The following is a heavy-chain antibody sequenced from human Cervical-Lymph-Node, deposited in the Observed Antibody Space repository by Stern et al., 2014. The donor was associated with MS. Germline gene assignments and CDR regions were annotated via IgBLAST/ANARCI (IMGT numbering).Heavy chain of an antibody. CDR2: IYPVDSDT. Sequence: EVQLVESGAEVKQPGESLKISCKGSGYSFTSYWIGWVRQIPGQGLEWMGIIYPVDSDTRYSPSFQGPVTISTDKFISTAYLQLSSLKASDTAMYYCARHHCSSTSCYRSYYYGMDVWGQGTTVTVSS. D-gene: IGHD2-2*02. CDR3: ARHHCSSTSCYRSYYYGMDV. V-gene: IGHV5-51*01. CDR1: GYSFTSYW. J-gene: IGHJ6*02.